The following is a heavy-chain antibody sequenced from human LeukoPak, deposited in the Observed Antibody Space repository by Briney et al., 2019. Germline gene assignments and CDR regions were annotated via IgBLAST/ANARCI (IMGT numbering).Heavy chain of an antibody. CDR1: GYTFTAYY. Sequence: ASVKVSCKASGYTFTAYYMHWVRQAPGQGLEWMGRINPKSGGTNYAQKFQGRVTMTRDTSISTAYMELSRLRSDDTAVYYCARAPYFDWLYYFDYWGQGTLVTVSS. CDR3: ARAPYFDWLYYFDY. V-gene: IGHV1-2*06. D-gene: IGHD3-9*01. CDR2: INPKSGGT. J-gene: IGHJ4*02.